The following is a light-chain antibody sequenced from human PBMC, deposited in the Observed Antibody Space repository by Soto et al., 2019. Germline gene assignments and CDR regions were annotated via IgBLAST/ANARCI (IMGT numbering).Light chain of an antibody. Sequence: DTQMTQSPSSLSASVGDRVSISCRASQSISNYLNWYQQKPGKAPKLLIYAASSLQSGVPSRFSGSGSGTDFTLTISSLQPEDFATYYCQQSYSTPRTFGQGTKVDIK. CDR1: QSISNY. V-gene: IGKV1-39*01. CDR3: QQSYSTPRT. J-gene: IGKJ1*01. CDR2: AAS.